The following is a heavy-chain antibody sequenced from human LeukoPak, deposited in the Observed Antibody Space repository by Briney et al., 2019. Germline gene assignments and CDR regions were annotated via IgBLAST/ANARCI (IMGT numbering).Heavy chain of an antibody. J-gene: IGHJ4*02. CDR3: ARDGLAAITFDY. Sequence: GGSLRLSCVASGFTFSSYWMHWVRQAPGKGLVWVSHINNDGRSTTYADSVKGRFTISRDNAKNTLYLQMSSLRAEDTAVYYCARDGLAAITFDYWGQGILVTVSS. D-gene: IGHD5-24*01. CDR2: INNDGRST. V-gene: IGHV3-74*01. CDR1: GFTFSSYW.